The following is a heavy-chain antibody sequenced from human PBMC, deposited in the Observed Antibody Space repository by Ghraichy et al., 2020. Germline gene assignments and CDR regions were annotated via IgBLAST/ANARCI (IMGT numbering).Heavy chain of an antibody. J-gene: IGHJ4*02. CDR3: ARADKSLVGATPPPFGAIDY. V-gene: IGHV1-46*01. CDR1: GYTFTSYY. Sequence: ASVKVSCKASGYTFTSYYMHWVRQAPGQGLEWMGIINPSGGSTSYAQKFQGRVTMTRDTSTSTVYMELSSLRSEDTAVYYCARADKSLVGATPPPFGAIDYWGQGTLVTVSS. CDR2: INPSGGST. D-gene: IGHD1-26*01.